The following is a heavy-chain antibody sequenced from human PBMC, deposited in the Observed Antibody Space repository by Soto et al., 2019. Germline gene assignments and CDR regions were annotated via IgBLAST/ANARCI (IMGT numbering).Heavy chain of an antibody. D-gene: IGHD2-15*01. J-gene: IGHJ4*02. CDR3: AKSLKTATPFDY. V-gene: IGHV3-23*01. Sequence: EVQLLESGGGLVQPGGSLRLFCAASGFTFSSYAMNWVRQAPGKGPEWVSHIATTGATYYADSVKGRFTISRDISKNTLFLQMNSLRAEDTAVYYCAKSLKTATPFDYWGQGTLVTVSS. CDR1: GFTFSSYA. CDR2: IATTGAT.